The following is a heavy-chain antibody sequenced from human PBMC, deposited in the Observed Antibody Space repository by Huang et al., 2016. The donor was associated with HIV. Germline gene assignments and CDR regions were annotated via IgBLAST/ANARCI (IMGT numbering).Heavy chain of an antibody. J-gene: IGHJ6*02. CDR2: IITSFNTT. V-gene: IGHV1-69*01. CDR1: GGTFSTFG. D-gene: IGHD5-18*01. CDR3: ARPSDAAMIRDYYYPMDV. Sequence: QVQLVQSEAEVKKPGSSVKVSCKASGGTFSTFGLSWVRQASGRGLEWMAGIITSFNTTDSAQKVQGRVTLTADESTNTASMELNSLTFEDTAVYYCARPSDAAMIRDYYYPMDVWGQGTTVTVS.